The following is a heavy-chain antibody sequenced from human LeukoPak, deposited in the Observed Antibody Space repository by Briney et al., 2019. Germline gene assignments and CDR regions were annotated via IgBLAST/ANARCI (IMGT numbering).Heavy chain of an antibody. CDR1: GYSFNTYG. V-gene: IGHV1-18*01. CDR3: ARDYQLLLLWDCFDP. CDR2: VSADNGET. D-gene: IGHD2-2*01. J-gene: IGHJ5*02. Sequence: ASVKVSCKASGYSFNTYGISWVRQAPGQGLEWMGWVSADNGETKYAQKFQGRATMTTDTSTSTAYMELRSLRSDDTAVYYCARDYQLLLLWDCFDPWGQGTLVSVSS.